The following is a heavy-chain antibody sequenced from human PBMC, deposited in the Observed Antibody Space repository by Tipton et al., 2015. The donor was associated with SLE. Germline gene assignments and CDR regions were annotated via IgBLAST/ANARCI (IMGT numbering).Heavy chain of an antibody. J-gene: IGHJ3*02. CDR3: ARDRGGNYLSAFDI. V-gene: IGHV4-38-2*02. Sequence: TLSLTCAVSGYSISSGYYWGWIRQPPGKGLEWIGTLYHSGSTFYNPSLKSRVTMSVDTSKNQFSLNLSSMTAADTAVYYCARDRGGNYLSAFDIWGQGTMVTVSS. CDR1: GYSISSGYY. CDR2: LYHSGST. D-gene: IGHD4-23*01.